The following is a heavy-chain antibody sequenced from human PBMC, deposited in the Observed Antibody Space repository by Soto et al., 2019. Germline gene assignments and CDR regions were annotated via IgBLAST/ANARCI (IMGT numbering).Heavy chain of an antibody. CDR1: GFTFSSYA. V-gene: IGHV3-23*01. CDR2: ISGRGGST. Sequence: EVQLLESGGGLVQPGGSLRLSCAASGFTFSSYAMSWVRQAPGKGLEWVSAISGRGGSTYYADSVKGRFTISRDNSKNTLYLQMNSLRAEDTAVYYCAKRRSSGWYLGAVYFDYWGQGTLVTVSS. J-gene: IGHJ4*02. D-gene: IGHD6-19*01. CDR3: AKRRSSGWYLGAVYFDY.